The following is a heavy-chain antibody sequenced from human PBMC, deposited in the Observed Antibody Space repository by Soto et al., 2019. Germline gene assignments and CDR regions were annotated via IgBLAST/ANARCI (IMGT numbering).Heavy chain of an antibody. D-gene: IGHD1-26*01. CDR1: GFTFSSYG. Sequence: GSLRLSCAASGFTFSSYGMHWVRQAPGKGLEWVAVISYDGSNKYYADSVKGRFTISRDNSKNTLYLQMNSLRAEDTAVYYCAKDLGIVGATFSFYYYYGMDVWGQGTTVTVSS. CDR3: AKDLGIVGATFSFYYYYGMDV. V-gene: IGHV3-30*18. J-gene: IGHJ6*02. CDR2: ISYDGSNK.